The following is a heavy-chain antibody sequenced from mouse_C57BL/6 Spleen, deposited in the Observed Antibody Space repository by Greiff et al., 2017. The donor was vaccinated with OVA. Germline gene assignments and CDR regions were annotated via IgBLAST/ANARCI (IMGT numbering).Heavy chain of an antibody. CDR1: GYSFTGYY. V-gene: IGHV1-42*01. CDR2: INPSTGGT. J-gene: IGHJ3*01. D-gene: IGHD2-4*01. Sequence: VHVKQSGPELVKPGASVKISCKASGYSFTGYYMNWVKQSPEKSLEWIGEINPSTGGTTYNQKFKAKATLTVDKSSSTAYMQLKSLTSEDSAVYYCAPYDYDEGAGFAYWGQGTLVTVSA. CDR3: APYDYDEGAGFAY.